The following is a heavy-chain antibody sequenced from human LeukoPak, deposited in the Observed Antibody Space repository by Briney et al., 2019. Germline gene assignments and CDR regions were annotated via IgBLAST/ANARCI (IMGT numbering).Heavy chain of an antibody. CDR2: IRSKAYGGTT. D-gene: IGHD3-10*01. V-gene: IGHV3-49*03. J-gene: IGHJ4*02. CDR1: GFTFGDYA. Sequence: PGGSLRLSCTASGFTFGDYAMSWFRQAPGKGLEWVGFIRSKAYGGTTEYAASVKGRFTISRDDSKSIAYLQMNSLKTEDTAVYYCTSFVLLWFGELLPSGDWGQGTLVAVSS. CDR3: TSFVLLWFGELLPSGD.